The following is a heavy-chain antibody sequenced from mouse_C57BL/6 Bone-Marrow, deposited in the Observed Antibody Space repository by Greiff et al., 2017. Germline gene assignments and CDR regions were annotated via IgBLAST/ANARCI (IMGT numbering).Heavy chain of an antibody. Sequence: VQLQQSGAELVRPGASVELSCTASGFNIKDDYMHWVKQRPGQGLEWIGWIDPENGDTEYASKFQGKATITATTSSNTAYLQLSSLTSEDADVYYYSTGLITTVVDHGGRGTALTVSA. CDR2: IDPENGDT. CDR3: STGLITTVVDH. J-gene: IGHJ2*01. V-gene: IGHV14-4*01. CDR1: GFNIKDDY. D-gene: IGHD1-1*01.